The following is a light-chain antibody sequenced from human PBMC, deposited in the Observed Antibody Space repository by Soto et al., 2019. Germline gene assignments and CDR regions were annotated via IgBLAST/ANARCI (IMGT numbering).Light chain of an antibody. Sequence: SYERTQPPSVSVSPGQTASITCSGGELGDNYACWSQQKPGQSPVLVIYQDIKRHSGIPERFSGSNSGNTATLTISGTQAVDEADYYCQAWDRSNVVFGGGTKLTVL. CDR1: ELGDNY. J-gene: IGLJ2*01. V-gene: IGLV3-1*01. CDR2: QDI. CDR3: QAWDRSNVV.